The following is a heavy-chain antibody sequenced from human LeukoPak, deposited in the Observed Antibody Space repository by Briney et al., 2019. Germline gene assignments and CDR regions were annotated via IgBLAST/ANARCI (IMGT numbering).Heavy chain of an antibody. CDR2: VNHGGSA. CDR1: GGSSSGYY. J-gene: IGHJ6*03. Sequence: PSETLSLTCAVYGGSSSGYYWSWIRQPPGKGLEWIAEVNHGGSANYNPSLRSRVTVYVDTSKNQFSLKLSSVTAADTAVYHCARGGGNVLPYFDPKYYYYMDVWGKGTTVTVSS. V-gene: IGHV4-34*01. CDR3: ARGGGNVLPYFDPKYYYYMDV. D-gene: IGHD3-9*01.